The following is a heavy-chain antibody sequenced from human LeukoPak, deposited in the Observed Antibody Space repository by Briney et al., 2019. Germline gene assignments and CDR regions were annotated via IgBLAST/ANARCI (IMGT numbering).Heavy chain of an antibody. D-gene: IGHD3-22*01. CDR1: GYSISSDYY. CDR2: IHQSGST. J-gene: IGHJ4*02. Sequence: SETLSLTCTVSGYSISSDYYWGWIRQPPGKGLEWIGSIHQSGSTYYNPSLKSRVTISVDMSKNQFSLKLSSVTAADTAVYYCATYYYGSGGYYYFDSWGQGTLVTVSS. V-gene: IGHV4-38-2*02. CDR3: ATYYYGSGGYYYFDS.